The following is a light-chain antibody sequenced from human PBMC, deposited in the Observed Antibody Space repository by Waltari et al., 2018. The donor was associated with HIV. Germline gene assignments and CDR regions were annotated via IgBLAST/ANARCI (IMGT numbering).Light chain of an antibody. V-gene: IGKV3-20*01. CDR1: QSVSSNS. J-gene: IGKJ1*01. Sequence: EIVLTQSPGTLSLSPGEGATLSCRASQSVSSNSIAWYQQKLGQAPRLLIYGASSRATGIPDRFSGSGSGTDFTLTISRLEPEDFAVYWCQQYGDSPETFGQGTKVEIK. CDR2: GAS. CDR3: QQYGDSPET.